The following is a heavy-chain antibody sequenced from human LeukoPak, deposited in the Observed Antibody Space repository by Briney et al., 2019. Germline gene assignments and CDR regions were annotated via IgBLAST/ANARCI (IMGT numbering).Heavy chain of an antibody. D-gene: IGHD4-17*01. CDR1: GFTFSSYA. Sequence: GGSLRLSCAASGFTFSSYAMSWVRQAPGKGLEWVSAISGSGGSTYYADSVKGRFTISRDNSKNTLYLQVNSLRAEDTAVYYCAKMGHGDYPPYYYYGMDVWGQGTTVTVSS. CDR2: ISGSGGST. CDR3: AKMGHGDYPPYYYYGMDV. J-gene: IGHJ6*02. V-gene: IGHV3-23*01.